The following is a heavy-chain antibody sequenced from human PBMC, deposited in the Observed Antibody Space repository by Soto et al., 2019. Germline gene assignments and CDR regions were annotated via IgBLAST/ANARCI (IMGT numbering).Heavy chain of an antibody. CDR1: GGTFSSYA. D-gene: IGHD2-15*01. CDR2: IIPIFGTA. Sequence: SVKVSCKASGGTFSSYAISWVRQAPGQGLEWMGGIIPIFGTANYAQKFKGRVTITADKSTSTAYMELSSLRSEDTAVYYCARGGGRGYCSGGSCYYDYGMDVWGQGTTVTVSS. J-gene: IGHJ6*02. V-gene: IGHV1-69*06. CDR3: ARGGGRGYCSGGSCYYDYGMDV.